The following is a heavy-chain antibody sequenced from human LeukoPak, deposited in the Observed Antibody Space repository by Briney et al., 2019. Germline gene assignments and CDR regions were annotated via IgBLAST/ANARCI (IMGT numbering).Heavy chain of an antibody. J-gene: IGHJ5*02. CDR3: ARDRGSLSVADSRTSDL. Sequence: GASVKVSCKASGYTFTNYGISWVRQAPGQGLEWMGWISAYNGNTNYAQKFHDRVTLTTDTSTSTAYMELGNLRSDDTAMYYCARDRGSLSVADSRTSDLWGQGTLVTVSS. CDR2: ISAYNGNT. V-gene: IGHV1-18*01. CDR1: GYTFTNYG. D-gene: IGHD6-19*01.